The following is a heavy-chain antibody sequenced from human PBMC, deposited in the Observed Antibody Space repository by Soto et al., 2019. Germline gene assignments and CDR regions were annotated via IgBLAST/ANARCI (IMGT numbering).Heavy chain of an antibody. J-gene: IGHJ6*02. CDR1: GRSIPNYF. CDR3: ARHGFGSLHGLVDV. D-gene: IGHD3-10*01. V-gene: IGHV4-59*08. CDR2: IRYDGYS. Sequence: SETLSLTYNNSGRSIPNYFCSLFRHHPGKVLEWIGYIRYDGYSVYNLSLKRRVTMSMDTSKTQFSLMLESVTVTDTAVYYCARHGFGSLHGLVDVWGQGTTVTVSS.